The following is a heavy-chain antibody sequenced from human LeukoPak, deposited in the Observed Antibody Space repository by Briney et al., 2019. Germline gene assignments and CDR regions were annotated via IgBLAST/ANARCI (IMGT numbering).Heavy chain of an antibody. CDR2: ISYDGNNK. J-gene: IGHJ4*02. Sequence: GGSLRLSCPASGFTFSNYAMHWVRQAPVKGLEWVAVISYDGNNKYYPDSVKGRFTVSRDNSRNTLFLQMNNLRPEDTAIYYCARDRQAGEKWLAHFDSWGQGTLVTVST. CDR3: ARDRQAGEKWLAHFDS. CDR1: GFTFSNYA. V-gene: IGHV3-30-3*01. D-gene: IGHD6-19*01.